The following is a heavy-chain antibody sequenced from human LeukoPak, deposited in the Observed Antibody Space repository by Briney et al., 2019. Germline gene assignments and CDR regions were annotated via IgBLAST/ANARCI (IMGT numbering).Heavy chain of an antibody. J-gene: IGHJ4*02. Sequence: SQTLSLTCTVSGGSISSGSYYWSWIRQPAGKGLEWIGRIYTSGSTNYNPSLKSRVTMSVDTSKNQFSLKLSSVTAADTAVYYCARDLGIAAGRNDYWGQGTLVTVSS. V-gene: IGHV4-61*02. CDR2: IYTSGST. CDR1: GGSISSGSYY. D-gene: IGHD6-13*01. CDR3: ARDLGIAAGRNDY.